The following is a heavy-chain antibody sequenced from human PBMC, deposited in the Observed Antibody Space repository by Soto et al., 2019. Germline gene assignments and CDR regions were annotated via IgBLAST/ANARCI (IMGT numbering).Heavy chain of an antibody. CDR1: GGTFSSYA. V-gene: IGHV1-69*01. Sequence: QVQLVQSGAEVKKPGSSVKVSCKASGGTFSSYAISWVRQAPGQGLEWMGGIIPIFGTANYAQKFQGRVTITADESTSTAYMELSSLRSDDTAVYCCASGLGSGWYGSPNPNWFDPWGQGTLVTVSS. CDR3: ASGLGSGWYGSPNPNWFDP. J-gene: IGHJ5*02. CDR2: IIPIFGTA. D-gene: IGHD6-13*01.